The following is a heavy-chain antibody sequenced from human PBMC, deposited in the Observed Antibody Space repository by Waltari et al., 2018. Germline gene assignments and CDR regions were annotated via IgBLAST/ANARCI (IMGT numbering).Heavy chain of an antibody. CDR3: ARDGGGIRDYYYYGMDV. J-gene: IGHJ6*02. Sequence: QVQLQESGPGLVKPSETLSLTCAVSGYSISSGYYWGWIRQPPGKGLEWIGSIYHSGSTYDDPSLKSRGTSSVDTSKNQFSLKLSSVTAADTAVYYCARDGGGIRDYYYYGMDVWGQGTTVTVSS. CDR1: GYSISSGYY. V-gene: IGHV4-38-2*02. D-gene: IGHD3-16*01. CDR2: IYHSGST.